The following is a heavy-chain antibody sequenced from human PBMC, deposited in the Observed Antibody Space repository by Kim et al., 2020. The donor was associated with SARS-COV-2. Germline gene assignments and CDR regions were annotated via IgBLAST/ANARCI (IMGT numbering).Heavy chain of an antibody. CDR1: GYTFTSYG. J-gene: IGHJ6*02. V-gene: IGHV1-18*01. CDR3: ARDHRLHYGGNFYYGMDV. D-gene: IGHD4-17*01. CDR2: ISAYNGNT. Sequence: ASVKVSCKASGYTFTSYGISWVRQAPGQGLEWMGWISAYNGNTNYAQKLQGRVTMTTDTSTSTAYMELRSLRSDDTAVYYCARDHRLHYGGNFYYGMDVWGQGTTVTVSS.